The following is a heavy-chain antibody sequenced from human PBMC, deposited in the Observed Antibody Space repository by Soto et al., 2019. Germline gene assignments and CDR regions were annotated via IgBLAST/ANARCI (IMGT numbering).Heavy chain of an antibody. Sequence: GESLKISCKGSGYSFTSYWIGWVRQMPGKGLEWMGIIYPGDSDTRYSPSFQGQVTISVDKSITTAYLQWNSLKASDTAMYYCARGYCTSTICDPWFDPWGQGTLVTVSS. CDR1: GYSFTSYW. CDR2: IYPGDSDT. CDR3: ARGYCTSTICDPWFDP. V-gene: IGHV5-51*01. J-gene: IGHJ5*02. D-gene: IGHD2-2*01.